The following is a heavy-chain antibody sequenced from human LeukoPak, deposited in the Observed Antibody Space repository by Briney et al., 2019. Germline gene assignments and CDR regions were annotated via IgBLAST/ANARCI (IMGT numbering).Heavy chain of an antibody. D-gene: IGHD5-24*01. V-gene: IGHV3-48*03. CDR1: GFTFGSYE. J-gene: IGHJ4*02. CDR3: ARERRDAYNKPFFDY. CDR2: ISSSGRTI. Sequence: GGSLRLSCAAPGFTFGSYEMNWVRQAPRKALEWVSYISSSGRTIYYADSVKGRFAISRDNAKNSLYLLMSSLRAEDTDVYYCARERRDAYNKPFFDYWGQGTLVPVSS.